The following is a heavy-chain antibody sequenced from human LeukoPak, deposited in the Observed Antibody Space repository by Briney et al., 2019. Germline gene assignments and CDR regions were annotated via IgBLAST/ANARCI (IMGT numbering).Heavy chain of an antibody. V-gene: IGHV3-21*01. CDR3: ARGYCSGGSCYFNYFDY. CDR2: ISSSSSSYI. J-gene: IGHJ4*02. Sequence: GGSLRLSCAASGFTFSSYSMNWVRQAPGKGLEWVSSISSSSSSYIYYADSVKGRFTISRDNAKNSLYLQMNSLRAEDTAVYYCARGYCSGGSCYFNYFDYWGQGTLVTVSS. D-gene: IGHD2-15*01. CDR1: GFTFSSYS.